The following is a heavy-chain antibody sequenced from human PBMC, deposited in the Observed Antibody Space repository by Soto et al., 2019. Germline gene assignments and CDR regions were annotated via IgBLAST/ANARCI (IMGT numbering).Heavy chain of an antibody. V-gene: IGHV2-5*01. CDR2: IYWNDDK. D-gene: IGHD3-16*01. Sequence: QITLKESGPTLVKPTQTLTLTCTYSGFPLRTTGVGVGWIRQPPGKALEWLGIIYWNDDKRYSPSLKNRFTLTSDISKSQVVLTMTNMDPVDTATYYCAHTWGLPFDYWGQGTLVIVSS. CDR3: AHTWGLPFDY. CDR1: GFPLRTTGVG. J-gene: IGHJ4*02.